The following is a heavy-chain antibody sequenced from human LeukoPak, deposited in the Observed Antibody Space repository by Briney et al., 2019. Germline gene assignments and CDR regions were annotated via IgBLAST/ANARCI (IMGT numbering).Heavy chain of an antibody. D-gene: IGHD3-16*02. V-gene: IGHV3-7*04. Sequence: GGSLRLSCAASGFTFSSYWMSWVRRAPGKGLEWVANIKQDGSEKYYVDSVKGRFTISRDNAKNSLYLQMNSLRAEDTAVYYCARGTGYDYVWGSYRFDYWGQGTLVTVSS. J-gene: IGHJ4*02. CDR3: ARGTGYDYVWGSYRFDY. CDR1: GFTFSSYW. CDR2: IKQDGSEK.